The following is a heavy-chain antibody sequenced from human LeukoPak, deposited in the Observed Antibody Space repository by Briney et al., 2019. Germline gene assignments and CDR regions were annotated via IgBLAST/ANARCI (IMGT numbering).Heavy chain of an antibody. J-gene: IGHJ4*02. CDR3: ARDVPLGYCSGGSCYEFPLGY. D-gene: IGHD2-15*01. CDR2: IIPIFGTA. CDR1: GGTFSSYA. Sequence: ASVKVSCKASGGTFSSYAISWVRQAPGQGLEWMGGIIPIFGTANYAQKFQGRVTITADESTSTAYMELSSLRSEDTAVYYCARDVPLGYCSGGSCYEFPLGYWGQGTLVTVSS. V-gene: IGHV1-69*13.